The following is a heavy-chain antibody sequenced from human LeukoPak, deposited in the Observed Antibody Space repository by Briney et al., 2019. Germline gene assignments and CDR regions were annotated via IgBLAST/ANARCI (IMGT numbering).Heavy chain of an antibody. D-gene: IGHD6-19*01. Sequence: ASVKVFCKASGYTFTGYYLHWVRQAPGQGLEWMGWVNPNSGGTNYAQKFQGRVTMTKDTSISTAYMELSRLRSDDTAVYYCARAPRGAVADSNFDYWGQGTLVTVSS. J-gene: IGHJ4*02. CDR1: GYTFTGYY. V-gene: IGHV1-2*02. CDR3: ARAPRGAVADSNFDY. CDR2: VNPNSGGT.